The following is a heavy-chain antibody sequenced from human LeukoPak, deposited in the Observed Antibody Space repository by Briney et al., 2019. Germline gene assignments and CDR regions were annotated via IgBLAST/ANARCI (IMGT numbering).Heavy chain of an antibody. CDR3: ARDLYYYDSSGPLAY. CDR2: IWYDGSNK. CDR1: GFTFSSYG. V-gene: IGHV3-33*01. Sequence: GRSLRLSYAASGFTFSSYGMHWVRRAPGNGLEWVAVIWYDGSNKYYADSVKGRFTISRDNSKNTLYLQMNSLRAEDTAVYYCARDLYYYDSSGPLAYWGQGTLVTVSS. D-gene: IGHD3-22*01. J-gene: IGHJ4*02.